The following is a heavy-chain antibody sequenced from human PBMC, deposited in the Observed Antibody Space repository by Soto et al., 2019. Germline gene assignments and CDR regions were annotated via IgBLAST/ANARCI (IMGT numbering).Heavy chain of an antibody. CDR3: ARRQSADYYYYYGMDV. V-gene: IGHV1-69*13. J-gene: IGHJ6*02. D-gene: IGHD2-2*01. CDR2: IIPIFGTA. CDR1: GVTLSSDA. Sequence: ASVKVSCKASGVTLSSDAISWVRQAPGQGLEWMGGIIPIFGTANYAQKFQGRVTITADESTSTAYMELSSLRSEDTAVYYCARRQSADYYYYYGMDVWGQGTTVTVSS.